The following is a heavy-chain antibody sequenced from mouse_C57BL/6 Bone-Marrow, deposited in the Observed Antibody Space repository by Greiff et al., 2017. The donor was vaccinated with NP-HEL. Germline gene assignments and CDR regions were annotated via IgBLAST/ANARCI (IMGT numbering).Heavy chain of an antibody. D-gene: IGHD1-1*01. V-gene: IGHV1-69*01. CDR2: IDPSDSYT. Sequence: QVQLKQPGAELVMPGASVKLSCKASGYTFTSYWMHWVKQRPGQGLEWIGEIDPSDSYTNYNQKFKGKSTLTVDKSSSTAYMQLSSLTSEDSAVYYCARKIYGLFYWYFDVWGTGTTVTVSS. CDR1: GYTFTSYW. CDR3: ARKIYGLFYWYFDV. J-gene: IGHJ1*03.